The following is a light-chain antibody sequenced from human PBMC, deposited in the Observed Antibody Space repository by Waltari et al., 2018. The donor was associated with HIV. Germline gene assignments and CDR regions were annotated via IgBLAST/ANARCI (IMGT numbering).Light chain of an antibody. CDR3: QQYLDWPPWT. J-gene: IGKJ1*01. Sequence: DIVMTQSPATLSVSLGQRVTLSCRASQNIGSNLAWYQQRPGQPPRPLIHGASSRDPGIPARFTSRGTATDFTLQISNLQSDDSGVYYCQQYLDWPPWTFGQGTKV. CDR2: GAS. V-gene: IGKV3D-15*01. CDR1: QNIGSN.